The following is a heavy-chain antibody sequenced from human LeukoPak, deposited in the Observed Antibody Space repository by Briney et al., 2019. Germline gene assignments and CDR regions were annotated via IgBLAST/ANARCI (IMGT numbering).Heavy chain of an antibody. J-gene: IGHJ3*01. D-gene: IGHD2-21*02. V-gene: IGHV1-69*05. CDR2: IIPIFGTA. Sequence: SVKVSCKASGGTFSSYTINWVRQAPGQGLEWMGGIIPIFGTANYAQKFQGRVTITTDKSTSATYMELSSLRSEDTAVYYCVRTVVVTAEHAFDVWGQGTMVTVSS. CDR1: GGTFSSYT. CDR3: VRTVVVTAEHAFDV.